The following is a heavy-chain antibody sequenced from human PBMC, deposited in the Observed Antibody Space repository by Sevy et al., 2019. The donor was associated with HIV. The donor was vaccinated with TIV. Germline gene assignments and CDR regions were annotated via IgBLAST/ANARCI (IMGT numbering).Heavy chain of an antibody. CDR3: ATHALSITIFGVVTRNWFDP. J-gene: IGHJ5*02. D-gene: IGHD3-3*01. Sequence: SETLSLTCTVSGGSISRNSHYWGWIRQPPGKGLEWIGSIYYSGSTYYNPSLKSRVTISGDTSKNQFSLKLSSVTATDTAVYYCATHALSITIFGVVTRNWFDPWGQGTLVTVSS. CDR2: IYYSGST. V-gene: IGHV4-39*01. CDR1: GGSISRNSHY.